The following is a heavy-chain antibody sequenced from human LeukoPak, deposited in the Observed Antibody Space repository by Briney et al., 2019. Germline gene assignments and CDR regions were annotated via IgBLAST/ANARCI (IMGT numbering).Heavy chain of an antibody. V-gene: IGHV3-23*01. CDR1: GLTYTSYA. D-gene: IGHD1-26*01. CDR2: ISGSGGST. CDR3: AKRGAEVGATVAPGDY. J-gene: IGHJ4*02. Sequence: PGGSLRLSCAASGLTYTSYAMSWVRQAPGKGLEWVSAISGSGGSTYYADSVKGRFTISSDNSKNTLYLQMNSLRAEDTAAYYCAKRGAEVGATVAPGDYWGQGTLVTVSS.